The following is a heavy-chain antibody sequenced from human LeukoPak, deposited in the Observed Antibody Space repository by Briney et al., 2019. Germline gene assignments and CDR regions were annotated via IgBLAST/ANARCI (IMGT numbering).Heavy chain of an antibody. CDR1: GFTFSSYE. D-gene: IGHD3-10*02. J-gene: IGHJ6*04. Sequence: GGSLRLSCAASGFTFSSYEMNWVRQAPGKGLEWVSYISSSGSTIYYADSVKGRFSISRDNAKNSLYLQMNSLRAEDAAVYYCAELGITMIGGVWGKGTTVTISS. CDR2: ISSSGSTI. CDR3: AELGITMIGGV. V-gene: IGHV3-48*03.